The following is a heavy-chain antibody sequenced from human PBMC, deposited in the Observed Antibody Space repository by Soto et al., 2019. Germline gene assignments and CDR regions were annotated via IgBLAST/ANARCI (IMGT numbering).Heavy chain of an antibody. CDR3: AREGSYYVLETPVDY. V-gene: IGHV3-74*01. J-gene: IGHJ4*02. D-gene: IGHD1-26*01. CDR2: INSDGSST. CDR1: GFTFSSYW. Sequence: GGSLRLSCAASGFTFSSYWMHWVRQAPGKGLVWVSRINSDGSSTSYADSVKGRFTISRDNAKNTLYLQMNSLRAEDTAVYYCAREGSYYVLETPVDYWGQGTLVTVSS.